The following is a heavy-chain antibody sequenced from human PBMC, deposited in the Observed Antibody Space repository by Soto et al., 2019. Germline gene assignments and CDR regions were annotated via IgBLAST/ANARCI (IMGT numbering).Heavy chain of an antibody. J-gene: IGHJ4*02. D-gene: IGHD2-15*01. CDR1: VFPFSSYG. V-gene: IGHV3-30*03. CDR3: ARDWRYGSGGSCYGLGDDY. CDR2: ISYDGSNK. Sequence: PGGSLRLSCTASVFPFSSYGMHWVRQAPGKGLEWVAVISYDGSNKYYADSVKGRFTISRDNSKNTLYLQMNSLRAEDTAVYYSARDWRYGSGGSCYGLGDDYGGQGTLVTVSS.